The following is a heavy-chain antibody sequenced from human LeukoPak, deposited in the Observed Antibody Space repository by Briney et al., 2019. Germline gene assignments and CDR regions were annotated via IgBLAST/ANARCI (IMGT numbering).Heavy chain of an antibody. CDR3: ARDRGRGTFDI. CDR1: GGSISSSSYY. Sequence: SETLSLTCTVSGGSISSSSYYWGWIRQPPGKGLEWIGSIYYSGSTYYNPSLKSRVTISVDTSKNQFSLKLSSVTAADTAVYYCARDRGRGTFDIWGQGTMVTVSS. J-gene: IGHJ3*02. V-gene: IGHV4-39*07. D-gene: IGHD3-10*01. CDR2: IYYSGST.